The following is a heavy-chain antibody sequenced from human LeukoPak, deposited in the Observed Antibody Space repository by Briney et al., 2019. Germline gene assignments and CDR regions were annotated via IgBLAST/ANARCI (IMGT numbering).Heavy chain of an antibody. CDR3: ARGDFPPYYEILTGYYRDGGPGAFDI. CDR2: ISHSGST. D-gene: IGHD3-9*01. Sequence: PSETLSLTCTGSGGSISSYYWSWIRQPPGKGLEWIGYISHSGSTNYSPSLKSRVIISLDTSKNQFSLKLSSVTAADTAVYYCARGDFPPYYEILTGYYRDGGPGAFDIWGQGTMVTVSS. V-gene: IGHV4-59*13. CDR1: GGSISSYY. J-gene: IGHJ3*02.